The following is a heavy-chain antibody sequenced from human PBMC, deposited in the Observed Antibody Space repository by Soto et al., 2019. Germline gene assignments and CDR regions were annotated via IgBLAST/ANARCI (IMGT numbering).Heavy chain of an antibody. Sequence: GGSLRLSCAASGFTFSDYAMHWVRQTPGKGLEWVAAISYDGSNKYYADSVKGRFTISRDNSKNTLYLQMNTLRLEDTAIYYCARDTIEGAIRFDYWGQGTLVTVSS. J-gene: IGHJ4*02. V-gene: IGHV3-30-3*01. CDR2: ISYDGSNK. CDR3: ARDTIEGAIRFDY. CDR1: GFTFSDYA. D-gene: IGHD1-26*01.